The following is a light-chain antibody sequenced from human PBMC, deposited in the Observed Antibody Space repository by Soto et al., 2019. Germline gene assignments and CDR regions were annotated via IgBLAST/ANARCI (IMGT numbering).Light chain of an antibody. CDR2: DAS. CDR3: QQRSNWPVT. Sequence: EIVLTQSPATLSLSPGEGATLSCRASQSVSSYLAWYQQKPGQAPRLPIYDASNRATGIPARFSGSGSGTDFTLIISSLEPEDFAVYYCQQRSNWPVTFGLGTKVDIK. J-gene: IGKJ1*01. CDR1: QSVSSY. V-gene: IGKV3-11*01.